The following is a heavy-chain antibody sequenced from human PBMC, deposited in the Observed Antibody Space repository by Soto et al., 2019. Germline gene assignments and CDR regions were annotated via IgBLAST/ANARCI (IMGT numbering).Heavy chain of an antibody. CDR2: ISSSGSTI. D-gene: IGHD6-19*01. CDR1: GFTFSDYY. CDR3: AREVKDYTSGPPPFDP. Sequence: QVQLVESGGVLVKPGGSLRLSCAASGFTFSDYYMSWIRQAPGKGLEWVSCISSSGSTIYYADSVKGRFTISRDNAKNSLYLQMNSLRAEDTAVYYCAREVKDYTSGPPPFDPWGQGTLVTVSS. J-gene: IGHJ5*02. V-gene: IGHV3-11*01.